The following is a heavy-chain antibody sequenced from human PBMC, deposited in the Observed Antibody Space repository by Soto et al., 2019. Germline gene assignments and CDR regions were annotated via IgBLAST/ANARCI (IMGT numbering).Heavy chain of an antibody. CDR2: ISYDGSNK. CDR3: AKDMAFLEWLFSGIDY. CDR1: GFTFSSYG. V-gene: IGHV3-30*18. Sequence: PGGSLRLSCAASGFTFSSYGMHWVRQAPGKGLEWVAVISYDGSNKYYADSVKGRFTISRDNSKNTLYLQMNSLRAEDTAVYYCAKDMAFLEWLFSGIDYWGQGTLVTVSS. J-gene: IGHJ4*02. D-gene: IGHD3-3*02.